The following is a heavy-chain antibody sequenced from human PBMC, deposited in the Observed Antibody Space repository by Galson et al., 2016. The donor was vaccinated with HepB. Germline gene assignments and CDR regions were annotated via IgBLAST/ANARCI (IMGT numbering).Heavy chain of an antibody. CDR2: IDWDDDI. CDR3: SRTYGARTFDY. J-gene: IGHJ4*02. Sequence: PALVKPTQTLTLTCTFSEFSLTTSGMYVSWIRQPPGKALEWLARIDWDDDIYYRTSLKTRLTISKDTSKNQVVLTMTNIDPADTGTYYCSRTYGARTFDYWGQGTLVTVSS. CDR1: EFSLTTSGMY. V-gene: IGHV2-70*11. D-gene: IGHD4-17*01.